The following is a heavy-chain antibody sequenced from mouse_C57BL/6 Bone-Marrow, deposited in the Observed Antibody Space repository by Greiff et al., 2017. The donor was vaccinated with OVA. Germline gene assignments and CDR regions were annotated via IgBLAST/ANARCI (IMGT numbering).Heavy chain of an antibody. CDR1: GFNIKDDY. J-gene: IGHJ2*01. V-gene: IGHV14-4*01. CDR3: TTSFITTVVATDFDD. CDR2: IDPENGDT. D-gene: IGHD1-1*01. Sequence: VQLQQSGAELVRPGASVKLSCTASGFNIKDDYMHWVKQRPEQGLAWIGWIDPENGDTEYASKFQGKATITADTSSNTAYLQLSSLTSEDTAVDYCTTSFITTVVATDFDDWGQGTTLTVSS.